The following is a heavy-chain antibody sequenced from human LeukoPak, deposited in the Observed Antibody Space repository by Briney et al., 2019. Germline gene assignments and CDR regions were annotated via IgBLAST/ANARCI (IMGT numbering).Heavy chain of an antibody. CDR3: ARGGTGTTVSFDY. CDR2: TYYRSEWYN. Sequence: SQTLSLTCVISGDSVSSTTAAWSWIRLSPSRGLEWLGRTYYRSEWYNDYAVSVKSRITINPDTSKNQFSLQLNSVTPEDTAVYYCARGGTGTTVSFDYWGQGTLVTVSS. V-gene: IGHV6-1*01. D-gene: IGHD1-1*01. CDR1: GDSVSSTTAA. J-gene: IGHJ4*02.